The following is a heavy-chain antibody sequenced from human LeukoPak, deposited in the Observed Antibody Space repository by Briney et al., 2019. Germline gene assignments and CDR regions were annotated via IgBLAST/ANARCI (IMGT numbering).Heavy chain of an antibody. CDR3: AKGDTS. D-gene: IGHD2-21*02. CDR2: IRYDGSDK. J-gene: IGHJ5*02. V-gene: IGHV3-30*02. CDR1: GFNFSNYD. Sequence: PGGSLRLSCAASGFNFSNYDTHWVRQAPGKGLEWVAFIRYDGSDKYYADSVKGRFTISRDNSKNTLYLQMNSLRTDDTAVYHCAKGDTSWGQGTLVTVSS.